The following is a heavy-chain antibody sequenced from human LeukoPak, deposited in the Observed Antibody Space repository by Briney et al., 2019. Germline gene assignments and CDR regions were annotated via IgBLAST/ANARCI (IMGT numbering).Heavy chain of an antibody. CDR2: ISYDGSNK. CDR3: AREPLLY. J-gene: IGHJ4*02. V-gene: IGHV3-30*04. CDR1: GFTFSSYA. Sequence: GGSLRLSCAASGFTFSSYAMHWVRQAPGKGLEWVAVISYDGSNKYYADSVKGRFTISRDNSKNTLYLQMNSLRAEDTAVYYCAREPLLYWGQGTLVTVSS.